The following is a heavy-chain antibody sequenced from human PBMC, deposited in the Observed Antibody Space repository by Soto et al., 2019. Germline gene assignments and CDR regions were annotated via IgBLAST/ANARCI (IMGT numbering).Heavy chain of an antibody. CDR1: GGSISSSSYY. CDR2: IYYSGST. CDR3: ARPAVAGPSRYFDL. D-gene: IGHD6-19*01. J-gene: IGHJ2*01. Sequence: QLQLQESGPGLVKPSETLSLTCTVSGGSISSSSYYWGWIRQPPGKGLEWIGSIYYSGSTYYNPSLKSRVTISVDTSKNQFSLKLSSVTAADTAVYYCARPAVAGPSRYFDLWGRGTLVTVSS. V-gene: IGHV4-39*01.